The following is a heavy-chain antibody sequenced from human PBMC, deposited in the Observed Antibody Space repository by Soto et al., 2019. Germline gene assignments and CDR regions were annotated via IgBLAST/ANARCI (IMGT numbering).Heavy chain of an antibody. J-gene: IGHJ4*02. CDR2: IYYSGST. Sequence: PSETLSLTCTVSGGSISSYYWSWIRQPPGKGLEWIGYIYYSGSTNYNPSLKSRVTISVDTSKNQFSLKLSSVTAADTAVYYCARATPRGRGAHMVFDYWGQGTLVTVSS. CDR1: GGSISSYY. V-gene: IGHV4-59*01. CDR3: ARATPRGRGAHMVFDY. D-gene: IGHD3-10*01.